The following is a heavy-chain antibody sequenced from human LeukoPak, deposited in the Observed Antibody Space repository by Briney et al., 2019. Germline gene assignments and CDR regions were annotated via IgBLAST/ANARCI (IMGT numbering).Heavy chain of an antibody. CDR2: IKQDGSEK. V-gene: IGHV3-7*03. CDR1: GFTFSSYW. CDR3: ARGVVTTVFEGYYYYMDV. D-gene: IGHD4-17*01. Sequence: PGGSLRLSCAASGFTFSSYWMSWVRQAPGKGLEWVANIKQDGSEKYYVDSVKGRFTISRDNSKNSLYLQMNSLRAEDTALYYCARGVVTTVFEGYYYYMDVWGKGTTVTVSS. J-gene: IGHJ6*03.